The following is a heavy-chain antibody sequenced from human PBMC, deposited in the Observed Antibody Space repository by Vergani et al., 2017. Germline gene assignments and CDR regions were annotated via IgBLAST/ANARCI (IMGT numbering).Heavy chain of an antibody. CDR2: IYYSGST. J-gene: IGHJ5*02. CDR3: ARARIFPDLRSPNWFDP. Sequence: QVQLQESGPGLVKPSQTLSLTCTVSGGSISSGGYYWSWIRQHPGKGMEWIGYIYYSGSTYYNPSLKSRVTISVDTSKNQFSLKLSSVTAAGTAVYYCARARIFPDLRSPNWFDPWGQGTLVTVSS. CDR1: GGSISSGGYY. D-gene: IGHD3-3*01. V-gene: IGHV4-31*03.